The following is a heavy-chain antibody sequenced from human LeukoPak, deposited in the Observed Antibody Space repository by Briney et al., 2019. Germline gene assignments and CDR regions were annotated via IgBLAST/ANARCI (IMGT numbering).Heavy chain of an antibody. CDR3: ARDGGIMNAFDV. CDR1: GFTFSYHW. D-gene: IGHD1-26*01. V-gene: IGHV3-7*01. J-gene: IGHJ3*01. CDR2: IKLDGSEQ. Sequence: GGSLRLSCAASGFTFSYHWMAWVRQAPGKGLEWVASIKLDGSEQYYLDSVTGRFAISRDNAKNLMHLQMNILRAEDTAIYYCARDGGIMNAFDVWGQGTAVTVSS.